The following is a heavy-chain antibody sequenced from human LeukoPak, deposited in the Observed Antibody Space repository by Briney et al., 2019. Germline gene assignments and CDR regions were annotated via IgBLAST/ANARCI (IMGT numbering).Heavy chain of an antibody. CDR2: IYCGGCT. V-gene: IGHV3-66*01. CDR3: ARDYYDSSGYYLEYFQH. D-gene: IGHD3-22*01. Sequence: GGCLRLSCASSGFTDSSNYMRWVRQAPGKGLEWASVIYCGGCTYYADSVKGRFTISRANSKTTPYLQMNSLRAEDTAVYYCARDYYDSSGYYLEYFQHWGQGTLVTVSS. J-gene: IGHJ1*01. CDR1: GFTDSSNY.